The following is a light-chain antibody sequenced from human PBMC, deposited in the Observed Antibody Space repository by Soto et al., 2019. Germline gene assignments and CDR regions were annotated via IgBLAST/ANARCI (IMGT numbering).Light chain of an antibody. CDR2: DAS. J-gene: IGKJ2*01. CDR3: QHRFNWPRT. Sequence: IVLTQSPPTLSLSPGERVTPSCRASQSVSIFLAWYQQKVGQPPRLLLYDASKRATGVPVRFSGSGSGTDFTLTISSREREDFAVYYCQHRFNWPRTFGQGTKLEI. V-gene: IGKV3-11*01. CDR1: QSVSIF.